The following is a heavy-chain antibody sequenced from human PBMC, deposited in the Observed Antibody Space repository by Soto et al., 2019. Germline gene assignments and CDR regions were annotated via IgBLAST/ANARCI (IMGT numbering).Heavy chain of an antibody. CDR3: ERGYYYASGSLIAY. CDR2: IATAGNT. CDR1: GFIFSDHD. J-gene: IGHJ4*02. V-gene: IGHV3-13*01. D-gene: IGHD3-10*01. Sequence: PGESLKISCAASGFIFSDHDMHWVRQPTGKPLEWVSTIATAGNTYYAGSVKGRVTISRDNAKNSLYLQMNSLRAGDTAVYYCERGYYYASGSLIAYCGQGTLVTVSS.